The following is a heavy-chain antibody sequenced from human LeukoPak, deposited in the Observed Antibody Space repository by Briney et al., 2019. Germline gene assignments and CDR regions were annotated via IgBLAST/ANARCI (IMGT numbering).Heavy chain of an antibody. J-gene: IGHJ4*02. Sequence: GWSLRLSCAASGFTFSRSAMHWVRQPPGKGLEWMAVISNDGMRKFHADSVKGRFTISRDNSKNTLYLQMDRLTTEDTALYYCARRRDGYNPALDYWGQGTLVTVSS. CDR1: GFTFSRSA. CDR2: ISNDGMRK. CDR3: ARRRDGYNPALDY. D-gene: IGHD5-24*01. V-gene: IGHV3-30*14.